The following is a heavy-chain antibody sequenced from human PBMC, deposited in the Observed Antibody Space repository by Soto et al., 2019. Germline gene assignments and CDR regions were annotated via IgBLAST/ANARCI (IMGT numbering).Heavy chain of an antibody. J-gene: IGHJ4*02. CDR3: ARESLKRAWELPPHFDY. CDR1: GGTFSSYA. D-gene: IGHD1-26*01. V-gene: IGHV1-69*13. Sequence: SVKVSCKASGGTFSSYAISWVRQAPGQGLEWMGGIIPVFGTANYAQKFQGRVTITADESTSTAYMELSSLRSEDTAVYYCARESLKRAWELPPHFDYWGQGTLVTVSS. CDR2: IIPVFGTA.